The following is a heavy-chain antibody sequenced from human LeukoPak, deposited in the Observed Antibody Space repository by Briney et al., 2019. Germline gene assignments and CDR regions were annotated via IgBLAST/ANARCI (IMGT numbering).Heavy chain of an antibody. CDR1: GFTFNSYG. V-gene: IGHV3-30*02. CDR2: IRYDGSNK. CDR3: AKDWSNYDILTGVPDY. D-gene: IGHD3-9*01. Sequence: GGSLRLSCAASGFTFNSYGMHWVRQAPGKGLEWVAFIRYDGSNKYYADSVKGRLTISRDNSKNTLYLQMNSLRAEDTAVYYCAKDWSNYDILTGVPDYWGQGTLVTVSS. J-gene: IGHJ4*02.